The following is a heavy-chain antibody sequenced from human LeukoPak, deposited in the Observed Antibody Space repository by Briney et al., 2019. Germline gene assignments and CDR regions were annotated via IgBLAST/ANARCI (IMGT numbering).Heavy chain of an antibody. D-gene: IGHD3-10*01. CDR1: GGSLRLYY. CDR3: ARESSGTYYNPLGYMDV. J-gene: IGHJ6*03. V-gene: IGHV4-4*07. CDR2: IFTSGIT. Sequence: NPSETLSLTCTVSGGSLRLYYWNWIRQPAGKGLEWIGRIFTSGITNHNPSLKSRVTMSVDTSKSQFSLNLSSVTAADTAVYYCARESSGTYYNPLGYMDVWGKGTTVTVSS.